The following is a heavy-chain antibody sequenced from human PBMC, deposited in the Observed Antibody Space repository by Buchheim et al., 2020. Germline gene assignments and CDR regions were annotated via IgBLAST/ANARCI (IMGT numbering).Heavy chain of an antibody. J-gene: IGHJ5*02. CDR1: GGSFSGYY. CDR2: INHSGST. CDR3: ATPSGSGGWFDP. V-gene: IGHV4-34*01. Sequence: QVQLQQWGAGLLKPSETLSLTCAVYGGSFSGYYWSWIRQPPGKGLEWIGEINHSGSTNYNPSLKSRVTISVDTSKNQLSMKLSSVTAADTAVYYCATPSGSGGWFDPWGQGTL. D-gene: IGHD1-1*01.